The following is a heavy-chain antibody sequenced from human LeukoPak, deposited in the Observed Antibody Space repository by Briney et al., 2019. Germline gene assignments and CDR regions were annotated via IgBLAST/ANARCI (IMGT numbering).Heavy chain of an antibody. CDR1: GYSFTSYW. Sequence: GESLKISCKGSGYSFTSYWIGWVRQMPGKGLEWMGIIYPGDSDTSYSPSFQGQVTISADKSISTAYLQWSSLKASDTAMYYCARISNYYDSSGTFGYWGQGTLVTVSS. V-gene: IGHV5-51*01. J-gene: IGHJ4*02. CDR2: IYPGDSDT. CDR3: ARISNYYDSSGTFGY. D-gene: IGHD3-22*01.